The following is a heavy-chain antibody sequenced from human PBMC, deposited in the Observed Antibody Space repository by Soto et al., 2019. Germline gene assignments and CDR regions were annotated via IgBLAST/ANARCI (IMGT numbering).Heavy chain of an antibody. V-gene: IGHV3-74*01. D-gene: IGHD6-19*01. CDR2: INSDGSST. CDR3: AREGIAVAGLDY. CDR1: GFTFISYW. J-gene: IGHJ4*02. Sequence: PGGSLRLSCAASGFTFISYWMHWGRQAPGKGLVWVSRINSDGSSTSYADSVKGRFTISRDNAKNTLYLQMNSLRAEDTAVYYCAREGIAVAGLDYWGQGTLVTVSS.